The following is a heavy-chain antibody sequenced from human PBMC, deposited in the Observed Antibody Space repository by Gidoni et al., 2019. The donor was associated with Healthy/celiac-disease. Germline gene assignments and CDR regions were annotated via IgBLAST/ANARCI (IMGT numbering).Heavy chain of an antibody. V-gene: IGHV3-23*01. CDR1: GFTFSSYA. Sequence: EVQLLESGGGLVQPGGSLRLYCAASGFTFSSYAMSWVPQAPGKGLEWVSAISGSGGSTYYADSVKGRFTISRDNSKNTLYLQMNSLRAEDTAVYYCAKDLDSSGWYYPSWFDPWGQGTLVTVSS. D-gene: IGHD6-19*01. J-gene: IGHJ5*02. CDR2: ISGSGGST. CDR3: AKDLDSSGWYYPSWFDP.